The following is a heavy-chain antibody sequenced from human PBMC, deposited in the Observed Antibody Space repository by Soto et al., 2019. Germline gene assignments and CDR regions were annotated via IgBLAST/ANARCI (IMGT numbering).Heavy chain of an antibody. CDR3: ATDLFGSGSYYCYFMAF. D-gene: IGHD3-10*01. CDR2: ISGSGGST. V-gene: IGHV3-23*01. J-gene: IGHJ6*02. Sequence: GGSRRLPCAASGFTFSSYAMGGVRQAPWKGLEWVSAISGSGGSTYYADSVKGRFTISRDNSKNTLYLQMNSLRAEDTAVYYCATDLFGSGSYYCYFMAFPGQGPSVTVS. CDR1: GFTFSSYA.